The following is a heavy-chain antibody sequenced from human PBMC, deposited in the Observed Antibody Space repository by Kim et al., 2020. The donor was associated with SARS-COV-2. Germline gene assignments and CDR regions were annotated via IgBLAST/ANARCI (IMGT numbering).Heavy chain of an antibody. Sequence: SETLSLTCAVYGGSFSGYYWSWIRQPPGKGLEWIGEINHSGSTNYNPSLKSRVTISVDTSKNQFSLKQSSVTAADTAVYYCARDSHSSGWYGRYYFDYWGQGTLVTVSS. J-gene: IGHJ4*02. CDR1: GGSFSGYY. V-gene: IGHV4-34*01. CDR3: ARDSHSSGWYGRYYFDY. D-gene: IGHD6-19*01. CDR2: INHSGST.